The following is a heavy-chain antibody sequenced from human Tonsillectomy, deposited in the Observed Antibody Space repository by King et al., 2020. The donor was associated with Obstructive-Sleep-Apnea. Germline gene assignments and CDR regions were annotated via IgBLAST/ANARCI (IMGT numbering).Heavy chain of an antibody. V-gene: IGHV3-43D*03. J-gene: IGHJ4*02. CDR1: GFTFDDYA. CDR3: AKDFDTNDSRDY. Sequence: VQLVESGGVVIQPGGSLRLSCAASGFTFDDYAMHWVRQAPGGGLEWVSLITWDGDTTYYADSVKSRFTISRDNSKNSLYLQMNNLRPEDTAFYYCAKDFDTNDSRDYWGQGTLVTVSS. D-gene: IGHD2-8*01. CDR2: ITWDGDTT.